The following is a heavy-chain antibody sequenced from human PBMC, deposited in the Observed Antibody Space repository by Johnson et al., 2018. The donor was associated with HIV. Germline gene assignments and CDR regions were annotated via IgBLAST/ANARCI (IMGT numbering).Heavy chain of an antibody. CDR2: ISNDGNNR. D-gene: IGHD6-13*01. Sequence: VQLVESGGGVVQPGRSLRLSCAASGVTFRIYGFHWVRQAPGKGLEWVAFISNDGNNRYYTDSVKGRSTISRDNSKDMLYLQMNSLRAEDTAVYYLARQGKRLSWGGAFDIWGQGTVVTVSS. CDR1: GVTFRIYG. CDR3: ARQGKRLSWGGAFDI. V-gene: IGHV3-30*03. J-gene: IGHJ3*02.